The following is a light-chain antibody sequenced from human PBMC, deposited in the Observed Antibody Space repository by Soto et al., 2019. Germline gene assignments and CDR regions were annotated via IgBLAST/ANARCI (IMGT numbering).Light chain of an antibody. Sequence: EIVLTQSPGTLSLSPGERATLSCRASQSLGSSYLAWYQQKAGRAPRLLIYRASTRAPGVPARFSGSGSGTEFTLTISSLQPEDFTVYSCLQYHNLWAFGQGTKVDIK. J-gene: IGKJ1*01. CDR2: RAS. V-gene: IGKV3D-7*01. CDR1: QSLGSSY. CDR3: LQYHNLWA.